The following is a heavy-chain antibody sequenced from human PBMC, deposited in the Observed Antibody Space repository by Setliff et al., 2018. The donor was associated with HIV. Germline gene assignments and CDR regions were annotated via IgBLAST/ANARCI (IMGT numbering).Heavy chain of an antibody. V-gene: IGHV4-39*07. D-gene: IGHD3-10*01. CDR1: GGSISSGGYF. CDR2: INHSGNT. J-gene: IGHJ4*02. CDR3: ARALQGSRRDPDY. Sequence: PSETLSLTCTVSGGSISSGGYFWSWIRQPPGKGLEWIGEINHSGNTEYNSSLKSRVTISVDTSKNQFSLKLRSVTAADTAIYYCARALQGSRRDPDYWGQGTLVTVSS.